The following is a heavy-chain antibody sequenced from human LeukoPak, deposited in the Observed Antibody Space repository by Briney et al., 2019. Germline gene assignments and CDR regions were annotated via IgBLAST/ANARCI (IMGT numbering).Heavy chain of an antibody. Sequence: SETLSLTXTVSGGSISSYYWSWIRQPPGKGLEWIGYIYYSGSTNYNPSLKSRVTISVDTSKNQFSLKLSSVTAADTAVYYCARLGVASAFDYWGQGTLVTVSS. V-gene: IGHV4-59*01. CDR2: IYYSGST. D-gene: IGHD6-13*01. CDR1: GGSISSYY. CDR3: ARLGVASAFDY. J-gene: IGHJ4*02.